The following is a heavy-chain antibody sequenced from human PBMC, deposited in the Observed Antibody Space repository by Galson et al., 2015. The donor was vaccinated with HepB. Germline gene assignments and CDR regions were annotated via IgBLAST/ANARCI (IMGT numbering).Heavy chain of an antibody. CDR1: GYSFTGYS. CDR3: ARLVSGSYRFDY. D-gene: IGHD1-26*01. V-gene: IGHV5-51*03. J-gene: IGHJ4*02. CDR2: LYPGDSDA. Sequence: QSGAEVKKPGESLKISCKGSGYSFTGYSIVWVRQSPGKGLEWMGILYPGDSDARYRPSFQGQVTISADKSINTAYLQWSSLEASDTAMYYCARLVSGSYRFDYWGQGTLVTVSS.